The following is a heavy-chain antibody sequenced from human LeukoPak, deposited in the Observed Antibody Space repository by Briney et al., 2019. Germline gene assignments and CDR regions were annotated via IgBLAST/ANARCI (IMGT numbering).Heavy chain of an antibody. CDR2: ISGSGGST. Sequence: GGSLRLSCAVSGFSFSSYGTSWVRQAPGKGLEWVSGISGSGGSTYYADSVKGRFPISRDNFKNTLYLQMNSLRAEDTAVYYCAKGRDSSYVYWGQGTLVTVSS. V-gene: IGHV3-23*01. D-gene: IGHD3-22*01. CDR3: AKGRDSSYVY. J-gene: IGHJ4*02. CDR1: GFSFSSYG.